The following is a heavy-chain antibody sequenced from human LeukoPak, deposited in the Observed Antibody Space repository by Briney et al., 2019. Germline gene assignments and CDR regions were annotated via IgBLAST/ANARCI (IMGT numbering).Heavy chain of an antibody. CDR2: IYYSGST. J-gene: IGHJ6*02. CDR3: ARDYDILTGQLNYYYYGMDV. V-gene: IGHV4-39*07. D-gene: IGHD3-9*01. Sequence: SETLSLTCTVSGGSISSSSYYWGWIRQPPGKGLEWIGSIYYSGSTYYNPSLKGRVTISVDTSKNQFSLKLSSVTAADTAVYYCARDYDILTGQLNYYYYGMDVWGQGTTVTVSS. CDR1: GGSISSSSYY.